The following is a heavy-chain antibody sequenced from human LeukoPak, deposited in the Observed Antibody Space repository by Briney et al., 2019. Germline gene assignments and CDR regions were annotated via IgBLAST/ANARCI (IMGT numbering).Heavy chain of an antibody. CDR2: IYYSGST. J-gene: IGHJ4*02. Sequence: SETLSLTCTVSGGSISSSSYYWGWIRQPPGKGLEWIGSIYYSGSTYYNPSLKSRVTISVDTSKNQFSLKLSSVTAADTVVYYCARLGLLWFGELSDYWGQGTLVTVSS. V-gene: IGHV4-39*01. D-gene: IGHD3-10*01. CDR3: ARLGLLWFGELSDY. CDR1: GGSISSSSYY.